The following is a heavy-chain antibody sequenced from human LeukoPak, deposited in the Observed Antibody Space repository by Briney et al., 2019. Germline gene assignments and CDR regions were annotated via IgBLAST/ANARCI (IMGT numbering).Heavy chain of an antibody. CDR1: GFTFSSYA. Sequence: GGSLRLSCVASGFTFSSYAMSWVRQAPGKGLEWVSVISGSGGSTYYADSVKGRFTISRDNSKNTLYLQMNSLRAEDTAVYYCAKVSRYCSGGSCYYHPFDYWGQGTLVTVSS. J-gene: IGHJ4*02. V-gene: IGHV3-23*01. CDR3: AKVSRYCSGGSCYYHPFDY. CDR2: ISGSGGST. D-gene: IGHD2-15*01.